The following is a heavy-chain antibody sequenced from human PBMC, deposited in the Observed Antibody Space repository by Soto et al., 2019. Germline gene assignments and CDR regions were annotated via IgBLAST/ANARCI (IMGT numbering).Heavy chain of an antibody. D-gene: IGHD4-17*01. CDR3: AGGPDYGDYDA. Sequence: SETLSLTCEVSGGSFNDYQWAWIRQSPEKGLEWIGEVSHTGDTNSKPSLMSRLTMSADTSKNQFSLKLSSVTSADSAIYFCAGGPDYGDYDAWGQGTLVTVSS. CDR1: GGSFNDYQ. CDR2: VSHTGDT. J-gene: IGHJ5*02. V-gene: IGHV4-34*01.